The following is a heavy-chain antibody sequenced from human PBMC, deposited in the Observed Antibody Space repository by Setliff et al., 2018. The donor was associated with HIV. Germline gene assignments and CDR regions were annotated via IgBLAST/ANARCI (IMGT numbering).Heavy chain of an antibody. V-gene: IGHV3-7*03. D-gene: IGHD2-8*02. CDR1: GFTFSSNW. Sequence: GGSLRLSCVASGFTFSSNWLSWVRQAPGKGLEWVANIKQDGSEKYYVDSVKGRFTISRGNAKNSLYLQVNNLRAEDTAVYYCARGPSSTHWSPGYFQHWGQGTPVTVSS. CDR2: IKQDGSEK. J-gene: IGHJ1*01. CDR3: ARGPSSTHWSPGYFQH.